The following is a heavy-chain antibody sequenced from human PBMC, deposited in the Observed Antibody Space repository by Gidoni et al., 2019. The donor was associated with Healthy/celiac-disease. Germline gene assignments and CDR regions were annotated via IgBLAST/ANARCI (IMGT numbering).Heavy chain of an antibody. CDR2: IYYSGST. J-gene: IGHJ4*02. CDR3: ARPYCSSTSCPFDY. D-gene: IGHD2-2*01. V-gene: IGHV4-39*01. Sequence: QLHLPESGPGLAKPYEPLSLPCPVPGGSIRSSSSYWGWIRQHPGKGLVWVGSIYYSGSTYYTPSLKGRVTISVDTSKNQFSLKLSSVTAADTAVYYCARPYCSSTSCPFDYWGQGTLVTVSS. CDR1: GGSIRSSSSY.